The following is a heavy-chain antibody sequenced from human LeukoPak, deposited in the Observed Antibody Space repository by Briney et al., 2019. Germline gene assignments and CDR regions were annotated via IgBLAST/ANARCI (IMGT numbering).Heavy chain of an antibody. J-gene: IGHJ3*02. CDR3: ATDTGGSFTWAFDI. D-gene: IGHD1-26*01. CDR1: GYTLTELS. V-gene: IGHV1-24*01. CDR2: FDPEDGET. Sequence: ASVKVSCKVSGYTLTELSMHWVRQAPGKGLEWMGGFDPEDGETIYAQKFQGRVTMTEDTSTDTAYMELSSLRSEDTAVYYCATDTGGSFTWAFDIWGQGTMVTVSS.